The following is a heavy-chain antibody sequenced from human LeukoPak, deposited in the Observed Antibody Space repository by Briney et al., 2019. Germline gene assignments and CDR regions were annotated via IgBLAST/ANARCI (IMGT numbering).Heavy chain of an antibody. Sequence: GASVKDSCKASGYTFTSYDINWVRQATGQGLEWMGWMNPNSGNTGYAQKFQGRVTMTTDTSTSTAYMELRSLRSDDTAVYYCASASGYSGDGGYFDYWGQGTLVTVSS. CDR3: ASASGYSGDGGYFDY. CDR2: MNPNSGNT. J-gene: IGHJ4*02. V-gene: IGHV1-8*01. D-gene: IGHD5-12*01. CDR1: GYTFTSYD.